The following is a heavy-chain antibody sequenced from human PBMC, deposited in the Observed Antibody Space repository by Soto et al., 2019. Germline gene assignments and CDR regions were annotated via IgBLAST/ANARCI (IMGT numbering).Heavy chain of an antibody. CDR3: ARVAINGYYLGAFDV. J-gene: IGHJ3*01. Sequence: QVQLLESGPGLVKPSQTLSLTCSVSGASFSSGGYYWSWIRLHPGKGLEWIGYIYYTGTTYYNPSLKSRAPISVDTSNPQFSLKLSSVTAADTAMYYCARVAINGYYLGAFDVWGQGTVVSVSS. V-gene: IGHV4-31*03. D-gene: IGHD3-3*01. CDR2: IYYTGTT. CDR1: GASFSSGGYY.